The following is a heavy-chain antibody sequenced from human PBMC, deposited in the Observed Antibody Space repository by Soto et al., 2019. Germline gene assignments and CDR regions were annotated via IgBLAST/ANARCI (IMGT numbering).Heavy chain of an antibody. CDR1: GLTFSNYA. V-gene: IGHV3-23*01. J-gene: IGHJ4*02. CDR2: IYGGGDGT. Sequence: GGSLRLSCEASGLTFSNYAVNWVRQAPGKGLEWVSTIYGGGDGTHYADSVKGRFTISRDNSKNTLYLQMNSLRAEDTAVYYCAKNRGHEPPYYSDSWGQGTLVTVSS. CDR3: AKNRGHEPPYYSDS.